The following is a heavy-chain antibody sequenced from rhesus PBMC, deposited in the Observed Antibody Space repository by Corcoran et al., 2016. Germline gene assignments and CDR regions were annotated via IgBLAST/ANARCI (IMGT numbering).Heavy chain of an antibody. CDR1: GFSIITSGMG. V-gene: IGHV2-174*01. CDR3: ARQRIAGPNVHYGLDS. J-gene: IGHJ6*01. Sequence: QVTLKESGPALVKPTQTLTLTCTFSGFSIITSGMGGGRFRQPPGKALEWLALIFCDDDKYSSTSLKSRLTISKDTSKNKVGLTMTDMDPVDTATYYCARQRIAGPNVHYGLDSWGQGVVVTVSS. CDR2: IFCDDDK. D-gene: IGHD1-14*01.